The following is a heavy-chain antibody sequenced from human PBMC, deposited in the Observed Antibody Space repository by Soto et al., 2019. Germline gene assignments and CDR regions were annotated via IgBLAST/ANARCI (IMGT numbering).Heavy chain of an antibody. CDR3: ATQGVVAATFDY. CDR2: ISYDGSNK. Sequence: QVQLVESGVGEVQPGRSLRLSCAASGFTFSSYAMHWVRKAPGKGLEWVAVISYDGSNKYYADSVKGRFTISRDNSKNTLYLQMNSLRAEDTAVYYCATQGVVAATFDYWGQGTLVTVSS. D-gene: IGHD2-15*01. CDR1: GFTFSSYA. J-gene: IGHJ4*02. V-gene: IGHV3-30-3*01.